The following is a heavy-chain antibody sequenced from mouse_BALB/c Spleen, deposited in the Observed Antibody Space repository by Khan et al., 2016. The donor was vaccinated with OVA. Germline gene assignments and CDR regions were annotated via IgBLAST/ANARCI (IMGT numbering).Heavy chain of an antibody. CDR1: FFSFPTYS. D-gene: IGHD2-4*01. Sequence: QVQLKESGPGLVHPSPLLSISFTVSFFSFPTYSVHWVRQSPGKGLEWLGGIWGAGSTDYNAAFISRLTTRKDNSRSQVFFQMNSLQPNDTAIYSCARRGYDYGRGALFAYWGQGTLVTVSA. CDR3: ARRGYDYGRGALFAY. CDR2: IWGAGST. J-gene: IGHJ3*01. V-gene: IGHV2-2*02.